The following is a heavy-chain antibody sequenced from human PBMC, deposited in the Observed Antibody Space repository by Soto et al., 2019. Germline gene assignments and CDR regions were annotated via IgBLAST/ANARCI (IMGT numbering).Heavy chain of an antibody. D-gene: IGHD5-18*01. CDR1: GFTFSSYS. Sequence: PGGSLRLSCAASGFTFSSYSMNWVRQAPGKGLEWVSSISSSSSYIYYADSVKGRFTISRDNAKNSLYLQMNSLRAEDTAVYYCARANGYLNSHLDSWGQGTLVTVSS. V-gene: IGHV3-21*01. J-gene: IGHJ4*02. CDR2: ISSSSSYI. CDR3: ARANGYLNSHLDS.